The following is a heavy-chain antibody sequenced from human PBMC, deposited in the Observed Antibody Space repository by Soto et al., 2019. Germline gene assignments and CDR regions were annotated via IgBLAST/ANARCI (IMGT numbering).Heavy chain of an antibody. V-gene: IGHV1-69*12. CDR3: ARGDATKIVVTTYYGMDV. D-gene: IGHD4-17*01. CDR1: GGSLSNFG. Sequence: QVQLVQSGAEVKKPGSSVKVSCKASGGSLSNFGISWVRQAPGQGLEWMGGIIPVFGTANYAQKFQGRVTISADESTSIVYMTVTSPRSEDTAVYYCARGDATKIVVTTYYGMDVWGQGTTVTVSS. J-gene: IGHJ6*02. CDR2: IIPVFGTA.